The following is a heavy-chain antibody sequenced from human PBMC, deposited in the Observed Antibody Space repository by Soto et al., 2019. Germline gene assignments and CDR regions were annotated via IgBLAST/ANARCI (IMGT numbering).Heavy chain of an antibody. Sequence: PGGSLRLSCAASGFTFSSYAMSWVRQAPGKGLEWVSAISGSGGSTYYADSVKGRFTISRDNSKNTLYLQMNSLRAEDTAVYYCAKGGYSYGYPYYFDYWGQGTLVTVSS. V-gene: IGHV3-23*01. CDR2: ISGSGGST. CDR3: AKGGYSYGYPYYFDY. J-gene: IGHJ4*02. D-gene: IGHD5-18*01. CDR1: GFTFSSYA.